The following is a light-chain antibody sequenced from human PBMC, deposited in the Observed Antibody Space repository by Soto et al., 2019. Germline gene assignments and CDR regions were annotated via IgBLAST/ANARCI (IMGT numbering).Light chain of an antibody. V-gene: IGLV1-44*01. CDR2: GAI. J-gene: IGLJ3*02. CDR1: SSNIGSNT. CDR3: TAWDDSLNGWV. Sequence: QSVLTQPPSASGTPGQRVTISCSGSSSNIGSNTVHWYQQLPGTTPKLLIHGAIHRPPGVPDRFYGARSGTSAALAISGLQSEDEADYYCTAWDDSLNGWVFGGGTKVTVL.